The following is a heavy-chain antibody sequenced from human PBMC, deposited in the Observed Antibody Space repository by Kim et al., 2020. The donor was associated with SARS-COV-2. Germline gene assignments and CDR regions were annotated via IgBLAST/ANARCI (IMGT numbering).Heavy chain of an antibody. V-gene: IGHV4-59*01. CDR1: GGSISSYY. Sequence: SETLSLTCTVSGGSISSYYWSWIRQPPGKGLEWIGYIYYSGSTNYNPSLKSRVTISVDTSKNQFSLKLSSVTAADTAVYYCARAFPPPIDCSSTSCYPYYYYGMDVWGQGTTVTVSS. D-gene: IGHD2-2*01. CDR2: IYYSGST. J-gene: IGHJ6*02. CDR3: ARAFPPPIDCSSTSCYPYYYYGMDV.